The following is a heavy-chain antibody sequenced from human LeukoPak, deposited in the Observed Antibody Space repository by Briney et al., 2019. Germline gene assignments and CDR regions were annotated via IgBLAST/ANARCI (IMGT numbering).Heavy chain of an antibody. CDR1: SGSISSYY. J-gene: IGHJ4*02. CDR2: IHYSGST. Sequence: SETLSLTCTVSSGSISSYYWSWIRQPPGKGLEWIGFIHYSGSTNYNPSLKSRVTILVETSKNQFSLKLSSVTTADTAVYYCARVVLGGYDSSYTTFDYWGQGTLVTVSS. CDR3: ARVVLGGYDSSYTTFDY. D-gene: IGHD6-13*01. V-gene: IGHV4-59*01.